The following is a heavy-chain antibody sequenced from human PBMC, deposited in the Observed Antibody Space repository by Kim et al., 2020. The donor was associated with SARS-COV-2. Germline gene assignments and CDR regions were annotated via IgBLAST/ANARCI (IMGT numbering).Heavy chain of an antibody. CDR1: GFTFSSYW. J-gene: IGHJ3*02. V-gene: IGHV3-74*01. CDR3: ARSGRWEPDAFDI. CDR2: INSDGSST. Sequence: GGSLRLSCAASGFTFSSYWMHWVRQAPGKGLVWVSRINSDGSSTSYADSVKGRFTISRDNAKNTLYLQMNSLRAEDTAVYYCARSGRWEPDAFDIWGQGTMVTVSS. D-gene: IGHD1-26*01.